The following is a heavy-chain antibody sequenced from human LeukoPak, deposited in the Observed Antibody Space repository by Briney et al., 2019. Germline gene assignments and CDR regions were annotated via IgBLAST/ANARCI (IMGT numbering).Heavy chain of an antibody. Sequence: SETLSLTCTVSGGSISSYYWSWIRQPAGKGLEWIGRIYTSGSTNYNPSLKSRVTMSVDTSKNQFSLKLSSVTAADTAVYYCARLDMGVIAAARFYYFDYWGQGTLVTVSS. CDR2: IYTSGST. J-gene: IGHJ4*02. D-gene: IGHD6-13*01. CDR1: GGSISSYY. CDR3: ARLDMGVIAAARFYYFDY. V-gene: IGHV4-4*07.